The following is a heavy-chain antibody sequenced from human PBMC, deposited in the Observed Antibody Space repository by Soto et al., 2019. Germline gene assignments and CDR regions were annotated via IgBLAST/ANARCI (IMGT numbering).Heavy chain of an antibody. V-gene: IGHV3-15*01. Sequence: EVPLVESGGGLVKPGGSLRLSCAASGFTFSIAWMSWVRQTPGKGLEWVGRIKTKSEGGTTDYAAPVKGRFTISRDDSKNTLYLQMNSLKTEDTAVFYCTSAITAPENYWGRGTLVTVSS. J-gene: IGHJ4*02. CDR1: GFTFSIAW. CDR2: IKTKSEGGTT. D-gene: IGHD6-13*01. CDR3: TSAITAPENY.